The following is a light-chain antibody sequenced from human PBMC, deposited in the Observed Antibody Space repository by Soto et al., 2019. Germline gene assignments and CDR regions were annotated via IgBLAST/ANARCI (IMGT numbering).Light chain of an antibody. CDR3: LQYTHWPHT. J-gene: IGKJ2*01. CDR2: YVP. V-gene: IGKV2-30*01. Sequence: DVVMTQSPLSLPVTLRQPDSISCRSSQGLVYRNGNTFLDVFFQRHGQSPRRLIYYVPNRDFGVPDGFSSSGSGTDFTLHISRVDAEDVGVYYCLQYTHWPHTFGQGTPLEIK. CDR1: QGLVYRNGNTF.